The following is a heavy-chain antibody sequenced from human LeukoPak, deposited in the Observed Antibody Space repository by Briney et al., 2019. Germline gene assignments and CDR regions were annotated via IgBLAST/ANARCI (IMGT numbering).Heavy chain of an antibody. D-gene: IGHD5-18*01. CDR1: GGSFSGYY. CDR2: INHSGST. V-gene: IGHV4-34*01. Sequence: SETLSLTCAVHGGSFSGYYWSWIRQPPGKGLEWIGEINHSGSTNYNASLKSRVTVSVDSSKNQFSLRLSSVTAADTAVYYCAPRSDIEHSYGYGKWFDPWGQGTRVTVSS. J-gene: IGHJ5*02. CDR3: APRSDIEHSYGYGKWFDP.